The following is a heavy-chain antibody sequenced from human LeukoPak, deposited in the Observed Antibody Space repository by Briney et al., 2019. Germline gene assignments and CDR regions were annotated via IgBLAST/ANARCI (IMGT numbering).Heavy chain of an antibody. CDR3: LAGYDILTGYYDAYYYYGMDV. CDR2: ISSSGSTI. CDR1: GFTYSSYE. V-gene: IGHV3-48*03. D-gene: IGHD3-9*01. Sequence: GGSLRLSCAASGFTYSSYEMNWVRQAPGKGLDCVSYISSSGSTIYYADSVKGRFTISRDNAKNSLYLQMNSLRAEDTAVYYCLAGYDILTGYYDAYYYYGMDVWGKGTTVTVSS. J-gene: IGHJ6*04.